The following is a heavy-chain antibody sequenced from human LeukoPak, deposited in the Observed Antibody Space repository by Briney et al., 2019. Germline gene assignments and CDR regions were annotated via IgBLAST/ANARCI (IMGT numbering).Heavy chain of an antibody. J-gene: IGHJ5*02. CDR3: AREGSGLVVVAAPHHWFDP. CDR2: INTNTGNP. V-gene: IGHV7-4-1*02. Sequence: PRASVKVSCKASGYTFTSYAMNWVRQAPGQGLEWMGWINTNTGNPTYAQGFTGRFVFSLDTSVSTAYLQISSLKAEDTAVYYCAREGSGLVVVAAPHHWFDPWGQGALVTVSS. CDR1: GYTFTSYA. D-gene: IGHD2-15*01.